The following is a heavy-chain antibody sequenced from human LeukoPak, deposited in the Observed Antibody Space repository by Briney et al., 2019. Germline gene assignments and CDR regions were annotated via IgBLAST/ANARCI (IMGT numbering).Heavy chain of an antibody. CDR3: AKHRGSSALIAFDI. J-gene: IGHJ3*02. V-gene: IGHV4-30-2*01. CDR2: IYHSGST. D-gene: IGHD6-6*01. Sequence: PSQTLSLTCTVSGGSISSGGYYWSWIRQPPGKGLEWIGYIYHSGSTYYNPSLKSRVTISVDRSKNQFSLKLSSVTAADTAVYYCAKHRGSSALIAFDIWGQGTMVTVSS. CDR1: GGSISSGGYY.